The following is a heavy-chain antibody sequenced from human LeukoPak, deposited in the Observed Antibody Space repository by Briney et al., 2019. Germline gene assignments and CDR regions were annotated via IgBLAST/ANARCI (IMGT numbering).Heavy chain of an antibody. Sequence: PSETLPLTCSVSGDSIRTYYYSWIRQSPGKGLEWIGNIYHTGSTNYNPSLKRRVTISIDTSRSQFSLKMSSVTAADTAVYYCVGSWSPILFDYWGQGALVTVSS. CDR1: GDSIRTYY. D-gene: IGHD6-19*01. CDR3: VGSWSPILFDY. CDR2: IYHTGST. V-gene: IGHV4-59*08. J-gene: IGHJ4*02.